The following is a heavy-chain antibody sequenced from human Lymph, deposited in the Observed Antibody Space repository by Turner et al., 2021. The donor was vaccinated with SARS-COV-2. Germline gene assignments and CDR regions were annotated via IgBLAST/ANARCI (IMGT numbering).Heavy chain of an antibody. CDR2: INHSGSA. CDR1: VGSFSGYY. V-gene: IGHV4-34*01. D-gene: IGHD6-13*01. Sequence: QVQLQQWGAGLLKPSETLSLTCAVYVGSFSGYYWSWIRQPPGKGLEWIGKINHSGSANYNPSLKSRVTISVDTSKNQFSLKLSSVTAADTAVYYCARGTYSSSWYGVRNWFDPWGQGTLVTVSS. CDR3: ARGTYSSSWYGVRNWFDP. J-gene: IGHJ5*02.